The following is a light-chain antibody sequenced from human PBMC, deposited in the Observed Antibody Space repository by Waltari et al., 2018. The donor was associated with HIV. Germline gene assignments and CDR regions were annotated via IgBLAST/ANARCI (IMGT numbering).Light chain of an antibody. Sequence: QVVLTQPPSASASLGASVKLTCTLSSGHINSVIAWQQPQPKKGPRVLMKLNSYGRHSKGDGIPDRFSGSSSGAERYLTISSLQSEDEGDYFCQTWGTGIQVFGGGTRLTVL. CDR1: SGHINSV. CDR3: QTWGTGIQV. V-gene: IGLV4-69*01. CDR2: LNSYGRH. J-gene: IGLJ2*01.